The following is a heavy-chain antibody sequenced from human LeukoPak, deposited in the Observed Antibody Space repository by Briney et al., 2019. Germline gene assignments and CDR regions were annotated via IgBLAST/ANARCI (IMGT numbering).Heavy chain of an antibody. D-gene: IGHD6-13*01. CDR3: ARVTAAGTWAFDI. J-gene: IGHJ3*02. V-gene: IGHV1-8*01. CDR2: MNPNSGNT. Sequence: ASVEVSCKASGDTFTINDINWVRQATGQGLEWMGWMNPNSGNTGYAQKFQGRVTMTRNTSISTSYMELTNLRSEDTAVYYCARVTAAGTWAFDIWGQGTTVTVSS. CDR1: GDTFTIND.